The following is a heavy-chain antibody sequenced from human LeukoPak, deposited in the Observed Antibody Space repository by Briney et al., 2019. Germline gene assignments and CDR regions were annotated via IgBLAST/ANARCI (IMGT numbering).Heavy chain of an antibody. Sequence: SETLSLTCTVSGGSISTSSYYWGWIRQPPGKGLEWIGSIYYSGNTYYNPSLKSRVTISVDTSKNQFSLKLSSVTAADTAVYYCARKYFYGSGSYYSQFDYWGQGTLVTVSS. CDR1: GGSISTSSYY. CDR3: ARKYFYGSGSYYSQFDY. D-gene: IGHD3-10*01. V-gene: IGHV4-39*01. CDR2: IYYSGNT. J-gene: IGHJ4*02.